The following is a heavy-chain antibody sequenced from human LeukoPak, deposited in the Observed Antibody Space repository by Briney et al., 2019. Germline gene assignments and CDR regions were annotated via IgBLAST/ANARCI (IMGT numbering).Heavy chain of an antibody. CDR2: IYTSGST. D-gene: IGHD6-19*01. CDR3: ASLITVAGRPYFDY. Sequence: SETLSLTCTVSGGSISSYHWSWIRQPAGKGLEWIGRIYTSGSTNYNPSLKSRVTMSVDTSKNQFSLKLSSMTAADTSVYYCASLITVAGRPYFDYWGQGTLVTVSS. CDR1: GGSISSYH. J-gene: IGHJ4*02. V-gene: IGHV4-4*07.